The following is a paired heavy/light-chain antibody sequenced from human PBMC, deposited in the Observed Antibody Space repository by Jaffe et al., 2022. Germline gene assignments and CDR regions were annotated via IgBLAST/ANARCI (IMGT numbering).Heavy chain of an antibody. Sequence: EVQLVESGGVVVQPGGSLRLSCAASGFTFDDYTMHWVRQAPGKGLEWVSLISWDGGSTYYADSVKGRFTISRDNSKNSLYLQMNSLRTEDTALYYCAKDGLLSSGWPRGAYYYYYYMDVWGKGTTVTVSS. V-gene: IGHV3-43*01. CDR2: ISWDGGST. CDR3: AKDGLLSSGWPRGAYYYYYYMDV. CDR1: GFTFDDYT. D-gene: IGHD6-19*01. J-gene: IGHJ6*03.
Light chain of an antibody. Sequence: EIVMMQSPATLSVSPGERATLSCRASQSVSSNLAWYQQKPGQAPRLLIYGASTRATGIPARFSGSGSGTEFTLTISSLQSEDFAVYYCQQYNNWPPLTFGGGTKVEIK. J-gene: IGKJ4*01. CDR3: QQYNNWPPLT. CDR2: GAS. CDR1: QSVSSN. V-gene: IGKV3D-15*01.